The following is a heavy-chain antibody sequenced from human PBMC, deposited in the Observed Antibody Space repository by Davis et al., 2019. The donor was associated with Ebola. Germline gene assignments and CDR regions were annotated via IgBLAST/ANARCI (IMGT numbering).Heavy chain of an antibody. CDR3: ARCSYYDSSGYFSGLDY. V-gene: IGHV4-34*01. J-gene: IGHJ4*02. D-gene: IGHD3-22*01. CDR2: INHSGST. Sequence: MPSETLSLTCAVYGGSFSGYYWSWIRQPPGKGLEWIGEINHSGSTNYNPSLKSRVTISVDTSKNQFSLKLSSVTAADTAVYYCARCSYYDSSGYFSGLDYWGQRTLVTVSS. CDR1: GGSFSGYY.